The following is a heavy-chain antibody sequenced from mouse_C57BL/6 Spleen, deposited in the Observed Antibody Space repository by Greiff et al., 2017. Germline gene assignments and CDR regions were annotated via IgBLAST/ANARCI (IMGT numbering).Heavy chain of an antibody. D-gene: IGHD1-1*01. V-gene: IGHV5-16*01. J-gene: IGHJ1*03. Sequence: EVKLMESEGGLVQPGSSMKLSCTASGFTFSDYYMAWVRQVPEKGLEWVANINYDGSSTYYLDSLKSRFIISRDNAKNILYLQMSSLKSEDTATYYCARDQLRYFDVWGTGTTVTVSS. CDR2: INYDGSST. CDR1: GFTFSDYY. CDR3: ARDQLRYFDV.